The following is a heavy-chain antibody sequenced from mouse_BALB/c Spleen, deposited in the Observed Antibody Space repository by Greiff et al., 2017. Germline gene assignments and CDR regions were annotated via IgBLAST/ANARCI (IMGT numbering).Heavy chain of an antibody. Sequence: VQLQQSGPELVKPGASVKISCKASGYTFTDYNMHWVKQSHGKSLEWIGYIYPYNGGTGYNQKFKSKATLTVDNSSSTAYMELRSLTSEDSAVYYCARGNWGGFAYWGQGTLVTVSA. V-gene: IGHV1S29*02. CDR1: GYTFTDYN. D-gene: IGHD4-1*01. CDR2: IYPYNGGT. J-gene: IGHJ3*01. CDR3: ARGNWGGFAY.